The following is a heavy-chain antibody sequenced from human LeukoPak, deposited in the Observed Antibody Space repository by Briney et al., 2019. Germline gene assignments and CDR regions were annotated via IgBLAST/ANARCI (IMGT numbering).Heavy chain of an antibody. D-gene: IGHD3-22*01. V-gene: IGHV1-2*02. CDR3: ARGAHYHDSSQGYDY. J-gene: IGHJ4*02. CDR2: INPNSGGT. CDR1: GYTFTGYY. Sequence: GSVKVSCKASGYTFTGYYMHWVRQAPGQGLEWMGWINPNSGGTNYAQKFQGRVTMTRDTSISTAYMELSRLRSDDTAVYYCARGAHYHDSSQGYDYWGQGTLVTVSS.